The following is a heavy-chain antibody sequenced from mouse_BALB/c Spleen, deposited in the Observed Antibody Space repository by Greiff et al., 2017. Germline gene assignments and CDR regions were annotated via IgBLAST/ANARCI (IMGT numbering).Heavy chain of an antibody. V-gene: IGHV7-3*02. Sequence: EVKVVESGGGLVQPGGSLRLSCATSGFTFTDYYMSWVRQPPGKALEWLGFIRNKANGYTTEYSASVKGRFTISRDNSQSILYLQMNTLRAEDSATYYCSQGYYGWFAYWGQGTLVTVSA. CDR1: GFTFTDYY. J-gene: IGHJ3*01. CDR3: SQGYYGWFAY. CDR2: IRNKANGYTT. D-gene: IGHD1-1*01.